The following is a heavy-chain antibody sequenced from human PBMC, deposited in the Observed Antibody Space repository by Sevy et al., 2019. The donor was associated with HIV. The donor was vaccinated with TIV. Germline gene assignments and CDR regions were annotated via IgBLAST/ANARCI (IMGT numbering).Heavy chain of an antibody. V-gene: IGHV3-48*03. D-gene: IGHD2-15*01. Sequence: GGSLRLSCAASGFTFSSYEMNWVRQAPGKGLEWVSYISSSGSTIYYADSVKGRFTISRDNAKNSLYLQMNSLRAEDTAGYYCARDRHCSGGSCYDRSYYYYGMDVWGQGTTVTVSS. J-gene: IGHJ6*02. CDR1: GFTFSSYE. CDR2: ISSSGSTI. CDR3: ARDRHCSGGSCYDRSYYYYGMDV.